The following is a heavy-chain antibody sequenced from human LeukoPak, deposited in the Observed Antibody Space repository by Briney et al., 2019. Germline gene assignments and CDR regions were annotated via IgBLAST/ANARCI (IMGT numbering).Heavy chain of an antibody. D-gene: IGHD2-2*02. Sequence: ASVKVSCKASGYTFTSYAMNWVRQAPGQGLEWMGWINTNTGNPTYAQGFTGRFVFSLDTSVSTAYLQISSLKAEDTAVYYCARGRGRLVCSSTSCYTDYGMDVWGQGTTVTVSS. V-gene: IGHV7-4-1*02. CDR1: GYTFTSYA. CDR3: ARGRGRLVCSSTSCYTDYGMDV. CDR2: INTNTGNP. J-gene: IGHJ6*02.